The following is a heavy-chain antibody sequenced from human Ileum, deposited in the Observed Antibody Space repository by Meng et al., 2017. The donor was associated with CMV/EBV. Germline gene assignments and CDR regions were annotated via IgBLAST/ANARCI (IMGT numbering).Heavy chain of an antibody. D-gene: IGHD2-2*02. CDR2: ISSSGSVI. J-gene: IGHJ4*02. Sequence: GGSLRLSCAASGFTFSSYEMNWVRQAPGKGLEWVSFISSSGSVIYYADSVKGRFTISRDNAKNSLYLQMNSLRAEATAVYYCATEGGCTSTSCYTGKDYWGLGTLVTVAS. CDR1: GFTFSSYE. CDR3: ATEGGCTSTSCYTGKDY. V-gene: IGHV3-48*03.